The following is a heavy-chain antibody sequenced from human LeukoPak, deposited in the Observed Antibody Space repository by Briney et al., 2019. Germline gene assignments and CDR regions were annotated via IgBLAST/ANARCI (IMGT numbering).Heavy chain of an antibody. V-gene: IGHV4-38-2*02. D-gene: IGHD3-10*01. CDR3: ARDSGTTGEVKFDP. CDR1: DDSITMYY. CDR2: IYHSGST. J-gene: IGHJ5*02. Sequence: SETLSLTCSVSDDSITMYYWTWIRQPPGKGLEWIGSIYHSGSTYYNPSLKSRLTMSVDTSKNQFSLELSSMTAADTAIYYCARDSGTTGEVKFDPWGQGTLVTVSS.